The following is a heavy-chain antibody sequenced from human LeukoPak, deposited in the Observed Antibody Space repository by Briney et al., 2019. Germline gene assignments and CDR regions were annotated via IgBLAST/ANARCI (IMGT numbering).Heavy chain of an antibody. CDR1: GFIFSSYS. J-gene: IGHJ5*02. CDR3: ARISVAYCGGDCYSGFDP. V-gene: IGHV3-21*01. CDR2: ISSSSSYI. D-gene: IGHD2-21*02. Sequence: GGSLRLSCAASGFIFSSYSMNWVRQAPGKGLEWVSSISSSSSYIYYADSVKGRFTISRDNAKNSLYLQMNSLRAEDTAVYYCARISVAYCGGDCYSGFDPWGQGTLVTVSS.